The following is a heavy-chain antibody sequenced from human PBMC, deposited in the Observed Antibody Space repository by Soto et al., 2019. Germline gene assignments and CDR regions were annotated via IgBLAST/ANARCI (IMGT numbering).Heavy chain of an antibody. V-gene: IGHV3-30-3*01. J-gene: IGHJ6*02. CDR3: ARDLYFAMDV. D-gene: IGHD2-15*01. CDR2: ISHDGINK. Sequence: GGSLRLSCAASGLTFSSYPMYWVRQALGKGLEWVAAISHDGINKYYADSVTGRFTISRDNSKNTLYLQMNSLRAEETAVYYCARDLYFAMDVWGQGTTGTVSS. CDR1: GLTFSSYP.